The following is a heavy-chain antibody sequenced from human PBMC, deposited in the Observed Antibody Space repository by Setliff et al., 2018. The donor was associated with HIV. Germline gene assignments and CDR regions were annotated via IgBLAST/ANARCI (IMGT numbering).Heavy chain of an antibody. V-gene: IGHV1-46*01. J-gene: IGHJ5*02. CDR2: INPSGGST. CDR3: ARDPVLAVAGSGDWFDP. CDR1: GYTFTSYY. D-gene: IGHD6-19*01. Sequence: ASVKVSCKASGYTFTSYYMHWVRQAPGQGLEWMGIINPSGGSTSYAQKFQGRVTMTRDTSTSTVYMELSSLRSEDTAVYYCARDPVLAVAGSGDWFDPWGQGTLVTVS.